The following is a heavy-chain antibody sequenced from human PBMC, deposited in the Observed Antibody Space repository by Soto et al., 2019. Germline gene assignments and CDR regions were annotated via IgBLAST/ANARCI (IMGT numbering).Heavy chain of an antibody. CDR1: GFTFSSYA. Sequence: EVQLLESGGGLVQPGGSLRLSCAASGFTFSSYAMSWVRQAPGKGLEWVSLISGSGGSTHYADSVKGRFTISRDNSKNTLYLQMNSMRAEDTAVYYCAQCASYYYDSGGYYSDYWGQGTLVTVSS. J-gene: IGHJ4*02. CDR3: AQCASYYYDSGGYYSDY. CDR2: ISGSGGST. D-gene: IGHD3-22*01. V-gene: IGHV3-23*01.